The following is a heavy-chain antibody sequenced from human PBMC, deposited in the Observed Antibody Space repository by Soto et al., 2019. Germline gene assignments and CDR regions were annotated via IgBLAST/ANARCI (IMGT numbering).Heavy chain of an antibody. CDR3: ARAYRWDSSGFPYYFDY. D-gene: IGHD6-19*01. CDR2: IIPIFGTA. CDR1: GGTFSSYA. V-gene: IGHV1-69*01. J-gene: IGHJ4*02. Sequence: QVQLVQSGAEVKKPGSSVKVSCKASGGTFSSYAISWVRQAPGQGLEWMGGIIPIFGTANYAQKFQGRVTITADESTSTAYMALSSLRSEDTAVYYCARAYRWDSSGFPYYFDYWGQGTLVTVSS.